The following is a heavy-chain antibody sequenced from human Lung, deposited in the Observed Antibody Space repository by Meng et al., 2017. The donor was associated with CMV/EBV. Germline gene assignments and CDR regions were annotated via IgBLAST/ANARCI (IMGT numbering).Heavy chain of an antibody. J-gene: IGHJ6*02. CDR2: IDGGNRT. CDR3: AKDSHYPCCYGMDV. D-gene: IGHD3-10*01. V-gene: IGHV3-23*01. Sequence: GGSLRLXCAASGFSFSNFAVSWVRQAPGRGLEWVSNIDGGNRTFYARSVKGRFTISRDSSKNIVYLQMNSLRAEDTAVYFCAKDSHYPCCYGMDVWDQGTMVTVSS. CDR1: GFSFSNFA.